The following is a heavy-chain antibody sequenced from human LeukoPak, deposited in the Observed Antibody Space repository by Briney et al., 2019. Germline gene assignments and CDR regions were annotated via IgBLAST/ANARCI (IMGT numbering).Heavy chain of an antibody. Sequence: GASVKVSCKASRYTFTSYYMHWVRQAPGQGLEWMGIINPSGGSTSYAQKFQGRVTMTRDMSTSTVFMELSSLRSEDTAVYYCASWANAFDIWGQGTMVTVSS. CDR3: ASWANAFDI. V-gene: IGHV1-46*01. CDR2: INPSGGST. D-gene: IGHD7-27*01. CDR1: RYTFTSYY. J-gene: IGHJ3*02.